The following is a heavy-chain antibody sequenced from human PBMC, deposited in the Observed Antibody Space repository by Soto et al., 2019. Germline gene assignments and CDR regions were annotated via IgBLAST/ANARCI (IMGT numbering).Heavy chain of an antibody. Sequence: QVQLQQWGAGLLKPSETLSLTCAVYGGSVSSGNYYWSWIRQPPGKGLEWIGEMSHRGGTHFNPSLKSRVTLSVDTVKNPSSLKMSSVTAADTALYYCARVERGNATTVVDAFDIWGPGTMVTVSS. J-gene: IGHJ3*02. D-gene: IGHD1-1*01. CDR3: ARVERGNATTVVDAFDI. V-gene: IGHV4-34*01. CDR2: MSHRGGT. CDR1: GGSVSSGNYY.